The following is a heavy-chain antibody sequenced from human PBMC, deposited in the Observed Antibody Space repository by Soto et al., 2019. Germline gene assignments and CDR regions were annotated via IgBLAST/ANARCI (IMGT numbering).Heavy chain of an antibody. J-gene: IGHJ6*03. D-gene: IGHD2-2*01. CDR3: ARALGDIVVVPAAMAHYYYYYYMDV. V-gene: IGHV4-59*01. CDR1: GCSISSYY. Sequence: SETLSLTCTVSGCSISSYYCSWIRHPPRPGLERIGYIYYSGSTNYNSSLKSRVTISVDTSKNQFSLKLSSVTAADTAVYYCARALGDIVVVPAAMAHYYYYYYMDVWGKGTTVTVSS. CDR2: IYYSGST.